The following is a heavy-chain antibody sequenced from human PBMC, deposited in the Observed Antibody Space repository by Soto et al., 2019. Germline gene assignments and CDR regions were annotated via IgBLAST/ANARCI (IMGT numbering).Heavy chain of an antibody. Sequence: GASVKISCKASGGTFSSYAISWVRQAPGQGLEWMGGIIPIFGTANYAQKFQGRVTITADESTSTAYMELSSLRSEDTAVYYCARGTAAAGFDYWGRGTLVTVSS. CDR2: IIPIFGTA. D-gene: IGHD6-13*01. J-gene: IGHJ4*02. CDR3: ARGTAAAGFDY. CDR1: GGTFSSYA. V-gene: IGHV1-69*13.